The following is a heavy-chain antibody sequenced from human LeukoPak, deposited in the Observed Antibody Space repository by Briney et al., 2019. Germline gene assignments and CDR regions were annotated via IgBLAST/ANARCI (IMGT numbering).Heavy chain of an antibody. J-gene: IGHJ4*02. CDR2: INQDGSDN. CDR1: GFTFSDYW. CDR3: ARGAIVGANFDY. Sequence: GGPLRLSCVVSGFTFSDYWMTWVRQAPGKGLEWVANINQDGSDNYYVDSVKGRFTASRDNAKNSLYLQMNSLRAEDTAVYYCARGAIVGANFDYWGQGTLVTVSS. D-gene: IGHD1-26*01. V-gene: IGHV3-7*01.